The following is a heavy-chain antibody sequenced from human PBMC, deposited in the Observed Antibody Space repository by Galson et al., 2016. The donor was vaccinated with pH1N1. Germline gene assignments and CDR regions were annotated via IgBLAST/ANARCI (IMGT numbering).Heavy chain of an antibody. Sequence: SVKVSCKASGDTFNYYTINWGRQAPGQELQWMGRIIPVLSLPTYAQNFQGRVTISADKSTTTVHMHLSSLTSEDTAVYYCAIDGEGYYIDVWGKGTTVIV. V-gene: IGHV1-69*04. CDR2: IIPVLSLP. J-gene: IGHJ6*03. D-gene: IGHD7-27*01. CDR1: GDTFNYYT. CDR3: AIDGEGYYIDV.